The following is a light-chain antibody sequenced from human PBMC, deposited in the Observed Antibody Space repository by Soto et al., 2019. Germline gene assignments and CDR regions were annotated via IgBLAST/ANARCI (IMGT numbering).Light chain of an antibody. Sequence: QSALTQPASVSGSAGQSITISCTGASSDVGNYNLVSWYQQHPGEAPKLMIYEGTKRPSGVSNRFSGSKFGNTASLTISGLQAEDAFDYYCCSYAGDSTWVFGGGTKLTV. CDR3: CSYAGDSTWV. V-gene: IGLV2-23*01. J-gene: IGLJ3*02. CDR2: EGT. CDR1: SSDVGNYNL.